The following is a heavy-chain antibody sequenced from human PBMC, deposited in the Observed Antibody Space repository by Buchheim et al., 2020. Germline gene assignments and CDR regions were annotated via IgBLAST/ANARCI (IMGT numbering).Heavy chain of an antibody. CDR1: GFTFSSYW. CDR3: AREPRWLHPNWYWYFDL. J-gene: IGHJ2*01. D-gene: IGHD5-24*01. Sequence: EVQLVESGGGLVQPGGSLRLSCAASGFTFSSYWMSWVRQAPGKGLEWVANIKQAGSEKYYVDSVKGRFTISRDNAKNSLYLQMNSLRAEDTAVYYCAREPRWLHPNWYWYFDLWGRGTL. V-gene: IGHV3-7*01. CDR2: IKQAGSEK.